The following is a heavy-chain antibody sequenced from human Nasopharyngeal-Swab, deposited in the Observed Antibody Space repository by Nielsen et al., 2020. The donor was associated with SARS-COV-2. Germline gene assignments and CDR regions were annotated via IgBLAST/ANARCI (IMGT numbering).Heavy chain of an antibody. D-gene: IGHD6-19*01. V-gene: IGHV4-39*01. J-gene: IGHJ4*02. CDR2: IYYSGST. CDR3: ANTQWLGRDYFDY. Sequence: WIRQPPGKGLEWIGSIYYSGSTYYNPSLKSRVTISVDTPKNQFSLKLSSVTAADTAVYYCANTQWLGRDYFDYWGQGTLVTVSS.